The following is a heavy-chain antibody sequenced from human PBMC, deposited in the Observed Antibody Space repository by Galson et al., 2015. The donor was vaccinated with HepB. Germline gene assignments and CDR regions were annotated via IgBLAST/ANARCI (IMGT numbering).Heavy chain of an antibody. Sequence: SLRLSCAASGITLSSYDMSWVRQAPGKRLEWVSAISASGDGTTYADSVKGRLTVSRDISKNTLYLQMNSLRAEDTAVYYCAKALNYWYFDLWGRGTLVTVSS. CDR2: ISASGDGT. CDR1: GITLSSYD. J-gene: IGHJ2*01. CDR3: AKALNYWYFDL. V-gene: IGHV3-23*01.